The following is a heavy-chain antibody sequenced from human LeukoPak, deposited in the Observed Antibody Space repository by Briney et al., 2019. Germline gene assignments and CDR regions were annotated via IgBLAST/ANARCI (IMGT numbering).Heavy chain of an antibody. J-gene: IGHJ4*02. V-gene: IGHV4-4*07. Sequence: SETLSLTCTVSGGSINSYFWTWIRQPAGKGLEWIGRIYTGGSTNYNPSLKSRVTISVDTSKNQFSLKLSSVTAADTAVYYCARPLVYSGSRDYWGQGTLVTVSS. CDR3: ARPLVYSGSRDY. CDR1: GGSINSYF. CDR2: IYTGGST. D-gene: IGHD1-26*01.